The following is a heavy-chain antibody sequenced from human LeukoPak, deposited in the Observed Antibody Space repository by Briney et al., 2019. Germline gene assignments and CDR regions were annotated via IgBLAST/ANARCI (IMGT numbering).Heavy chain of an antibody. CDR1: GFTFSSYS. V-gene: IGHV3-21*01. Sequence: GGSLRLSCAASGFTFSSYSMNCVRQAPGKGLEWVSSISSSGSYIYYADSVKGRFTISRDNDKNSLYLKMNSLRAEDTAVYYCARERETSSTSGYGVWGQGTLVTVSS. J-gene: IGHJ4*02. CDR2: ISSSGSYI. D-gene: IGHD2-2*01. CDR3: ARERETSSTSGYGV.